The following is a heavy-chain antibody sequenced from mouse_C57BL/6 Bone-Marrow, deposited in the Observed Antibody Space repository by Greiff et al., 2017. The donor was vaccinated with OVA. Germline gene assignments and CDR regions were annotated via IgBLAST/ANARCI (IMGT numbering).Heavy chain of an antibody. V-gene: IGHV1-64*01. Sequence: VQLQQPGAELVKPGASVKLSCKASGYTFTSYWMHWVKQRPGRGLEWIGMIHPNSGSTNYNEKFKSKATLTVDKSSSTAYMQLSSLTSEDSAVYYCARFPSYDGYLFAYWGQGTLVTVSA. J-gene: IGHJ3*01. CDR2: IHPNSGST. CDR3: ARFPSYDGYLFAY. CDR1: GYTFTSYW. D-gene: IGHD2-3*01.